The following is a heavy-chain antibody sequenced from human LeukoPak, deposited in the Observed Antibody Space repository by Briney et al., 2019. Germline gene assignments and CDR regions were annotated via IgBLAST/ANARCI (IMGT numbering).Heavy chain of an antibody. J-gene: IGHJ4*02. CDR3: ARAVGRYFDWLLIDY. CDR1: GYTFTGYY. V-gene: IGHV1-2*02. D-gene: IGHD3-9*01. Sequence: ASVKVSCKASGYTFTGYYMHWVRQAPGQGLEWMGWINPNSGGTNYAQKFQGRVTMTRDTSISTAYMELSRLRSDDTAVYYCARAVGRYFDWLLIDYWGQGTLVTVSS. CDR2: INPNSGGT.